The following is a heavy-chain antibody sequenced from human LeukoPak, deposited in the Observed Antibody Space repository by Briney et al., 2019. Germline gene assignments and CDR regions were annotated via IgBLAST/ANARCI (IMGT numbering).Heavy chain of an antibody. V-gene: IGHV1-46*01. J-gene: IGHJ4*02. D-gene: IGHD5-18*01. CDR3: ARDSRGYSYGPLPDY. CDR2: INPSGSST. CDR1: GYTLTTYG. Sequence: ASVKVSCKASGYTLTTYGISWVRQAPGQALDWMGLINPSGSSTLYAQKFQGRVTMTREMSTSPVYMELSSLRSDDTAVYYCARDSRGYSYGPLPDYWGQGTLVTVSS.